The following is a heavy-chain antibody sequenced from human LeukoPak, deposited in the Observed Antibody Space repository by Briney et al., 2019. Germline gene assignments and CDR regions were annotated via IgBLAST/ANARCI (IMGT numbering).Heavy chain of an antibody. V-gene: IGHV3-30*02. CDR3: AKDNDFWSGYFDY. CDR1: GFTFSSYG. J-gene: IGHJ4*02. CDR2: IRYDGSNK. D-gene: IGHD3-3*01. Sequence: GGSLRLSCAASGFTFSSYGMHWVRQAPGKGLEWVAFIRYDGSNKYYADSVKGRFTISIDNSKNTLYLQMNSLRAEDTAVYYCAKDNDFWSGYFDYWGQGTLVTVSS.